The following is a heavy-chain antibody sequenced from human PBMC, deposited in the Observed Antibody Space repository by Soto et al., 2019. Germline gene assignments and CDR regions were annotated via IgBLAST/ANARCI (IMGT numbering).Heavy chain of an antibody. CDR2: IKSKTDGGTT. D-gene: IGHD3-22*01. CDR3: TTDWGYYDSSGYYGRVGY. V-gene: IGHV3-15*01. Sequence: GGSLRLSCAASGFTFSNAWMSWVRQAPGKGLEWVGRIKSKTDGGTTDYAAPVKGRFTISRDDSKNTLYLQMNSLKTEDAAVYYCTTDWGYYDSSGYYGRVGYWGQGTLVTVSS. CDR1: GFTFSNAW. J-gene: IGHJ4*02.